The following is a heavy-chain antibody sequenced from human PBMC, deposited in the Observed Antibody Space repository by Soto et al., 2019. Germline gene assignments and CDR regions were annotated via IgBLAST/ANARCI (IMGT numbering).Heavy chain of an antibody. J-gene: IGHJ4*02. CDR2: TYYRSKWYN. V-gene: IGHV6-1*01. CDR3: ARDHSHDFWSGYYFDY. CDR1: GDSGSSNSAA. D-gene: IGHD3-3*01. Sequence: PSQTLSLTCAISGDSGSSNSAAWNWIRQSPSRGLEWLGRTYYRSKWYNDYAVSVKSRITINPDTSKNQFSLQLNSVTPEDTAVYYCARDHSHDFWSGYYFDYWGQGTLVTVSS.